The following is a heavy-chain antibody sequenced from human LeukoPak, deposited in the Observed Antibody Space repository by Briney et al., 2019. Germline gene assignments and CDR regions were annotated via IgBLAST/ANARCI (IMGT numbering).Heavy chain of an antibody. D-gene: IGHD1-26*01. CDR1: GVTLSPYG. J-gene: IGHJ5*02. CDR3: TRDSGTYNWLDP. CDR2: IDKKDNFYAT. Sequence: PGMSLRLSCAASGVTLSPYGMHWVRQSSGKGLEWVGHIDKKDNFYATTSAASVTGRFTISRDDSKNTAYLQMNSLKTEDTALYYCTRDSGTYNWLDPWGQGTLVTVSS. V-gene: IGHV3-73*01.